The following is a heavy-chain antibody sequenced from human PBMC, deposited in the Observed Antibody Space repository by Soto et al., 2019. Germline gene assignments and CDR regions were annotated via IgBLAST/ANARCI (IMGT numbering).Heavy chain of an antibody. J-gene: IGHJ6*02. CDR3: AHSRCGGDCLRSYSSHYYYGMDV. Sequence: QITLKESGPTLVKPTQTLTLTCTFSGFSLSTGGVGVGWIRQPPGKALEWLALIYWDDDKRYSPSLKSRLTVNKDTSKNQVVLTMPNMDPVDTATYYCAHSRCGGDCLRSYSSHYYYGMDVWGQGTTVTVSS. CDR2: IYWDDDK. CDR1: GFSLSTGGVG. V-gene: IGHV2-5*02. D-gene: IGHD2-21*02.